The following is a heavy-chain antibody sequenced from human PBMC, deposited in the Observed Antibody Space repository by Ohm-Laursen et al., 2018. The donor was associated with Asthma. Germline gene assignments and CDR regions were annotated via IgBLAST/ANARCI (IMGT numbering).Heavy chain of an antibody. Sequence: SLRLSCAASGFTFSSYAMHWVRQAPGKGLEWVAVGGSYYDGGLKYYADSVRGRFTTSRDNAKNSVYLQMNSLRAEDTALYYCARIGPEWELPGREYSLHHWGQGTQVTVSS. CDR3: ARIGPEWELPGREYSLHH. CDR2: GGSYYDGGLK. CDR1: GFTFSSYA. J-gene: IGHJ1*01. V-gene: IGHV3-30-3*01. D-gene: IGHD1-26*01.